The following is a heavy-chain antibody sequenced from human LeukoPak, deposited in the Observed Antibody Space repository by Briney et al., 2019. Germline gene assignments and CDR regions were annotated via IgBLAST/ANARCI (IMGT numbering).Heavy chain of an antibody. J-gene: IGHJ3*02. D-gene: IGHD5-18*01. CDR1: GGSISSYY. V-gene: IGHV4-59*01. Sequence: SETLSLTCTVSGGSISSYYWSWIRQPPGKGLKWIGYIYYTGNTNYNPSLKSRVTISVDTSKNQFSLELSSVTAADTAVYYCTRYTTMGVNDAFDIWGQGTMVTVSS. CDR3: TRYTTMGVNDAFDI. CDR2: IYYTGNT.